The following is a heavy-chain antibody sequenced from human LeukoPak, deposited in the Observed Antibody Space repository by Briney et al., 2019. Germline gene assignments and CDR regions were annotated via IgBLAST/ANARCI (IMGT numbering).Heavy chain of an antibody. V-gene: IGHV4-59*01. CDR2: TYYTRST. CDR3: ARDGNGFDF. Sequence: PSETLSLTCIVSGGSISTYYWSWIRQPPGKGLDWIGYTYYTRSTNYNPSLKSRVTISVDTSKNQISLKLSSVTAADTAVYYCARDGNGFDFWGQGTLVTVSS. J-gene: IGHJ4*02. CDR1: GGSISTYY.